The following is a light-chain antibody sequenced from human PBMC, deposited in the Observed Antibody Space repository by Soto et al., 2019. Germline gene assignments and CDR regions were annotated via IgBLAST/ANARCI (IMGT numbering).Light chain of an antibody. CDR2: TTN. CDR3: AAWDDRLERYV. Sequence: QSLLTQAPSASGAPGQRVTISCSGTTSNIGSNIVNWYQQLPGTAPKLLIYTTNKRPSGVPDRFSGSKSGTSASLAISGLQAEDEADYFCAAWDDRLERYVVGNGTKVTVL. CDR1: TSNIGSNI. V-gene: IGLV1-44*01. J-gene: IGLJ1*01.